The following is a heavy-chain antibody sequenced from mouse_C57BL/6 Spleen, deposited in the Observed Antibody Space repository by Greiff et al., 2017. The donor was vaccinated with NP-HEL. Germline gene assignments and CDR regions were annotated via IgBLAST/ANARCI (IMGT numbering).Heavy chain of an antibody. CDR3: ARNDGRDAMDY. CDR1: GYTFTSYW. Sequence: QVQLQQPGAELVKPGASVKLSCKASGYTFTSYWMQWVKQRPGQGLEWIGEIDPSDSYTNYNQKFKGKATLTVDTSSSTAYMQLSSLTSEDSAVYYCARNDGRDAMDYWVQGTSVTVSS. CDR2: IDPSDSYT. D-gene: IGHD1-1*01. V-gene: IGHV1-50*01. J-gene: IGHJ4*01.